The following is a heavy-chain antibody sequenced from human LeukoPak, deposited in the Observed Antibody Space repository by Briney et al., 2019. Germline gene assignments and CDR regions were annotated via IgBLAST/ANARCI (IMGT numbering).Heavy chain of an antibody. J-gene: IGHJ4*02. Sequence: SETLSLTCTVSGGSISSSTYYWGWIRQPPGKGLEWIGSIYYSGSTYYNPSLKSRVTISVDTSKNHFSLKLSSVTAADTAVYYCASLYCSGGSCYGDGLRWGQGTLVTVSS. V-gene: IGHV4-39*02. D-gene: IGHD2-15*01. CDR2: IYYSGST. CDR3: ASLYCSGGSCYGDGLR. CDR1: GGSISSSTYY.